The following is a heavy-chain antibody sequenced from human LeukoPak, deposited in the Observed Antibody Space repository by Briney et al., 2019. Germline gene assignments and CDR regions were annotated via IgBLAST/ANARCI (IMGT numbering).Heavy chain of an antibody. CDR2: IKQDGSKK. V-gene: IGHV3-7*04. J-gene: IGHJ4*02. CDR1: GFTFADNA. Sequence: PGGSLRLSCAASGFTFADNAMHWVRQAPGKGLEWVANIKQDGSKKSYVDSVKGRFTISRDNAKLQMNSLRAEDTAIYYCTRVGYIDEGIDYWGQGTLVTVSS. CDR3: TRVGYIDEGIDY. D-gene: IGHD5-24*01.